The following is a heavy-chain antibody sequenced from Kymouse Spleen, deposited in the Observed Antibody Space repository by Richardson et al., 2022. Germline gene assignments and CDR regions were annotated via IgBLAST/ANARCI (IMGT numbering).Heavy chain of an antibody. V-gene: IGHV3-30*18. CDR3: WGSGSSLFDY. CDR1: GFTFSSYG. Sequence: QVQLVESGGGVVQPGRSLRLSCAASGFTFSSYGMHWVRQAPGKGLEWVAVISYDGSNKYYADSVKGRFTISRDNSKNTLYLQMNSLRAEDTAVYYCWGSGSSLFDYWGQGTLVTVSS. D-gene: IGHD3-10*01. CDR2: ISYDGSNK. J-gene: IGHJ4*02.